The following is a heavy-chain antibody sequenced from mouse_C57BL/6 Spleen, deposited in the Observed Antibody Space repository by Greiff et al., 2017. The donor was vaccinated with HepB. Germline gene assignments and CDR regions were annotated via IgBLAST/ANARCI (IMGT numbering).Heavy chain of an antibody. CDR3: ARNHDEAMDY. J-gene: IGHJ4*01. V-gene: IGHV1-26*01. CDR1: GYTFTDYY. CDR2: INPNNGGT. D-gene: IGHD2-3*01. Sequence: EVQLQQSGPELVKPGASVKISCKASGYTFTDYYMNWVKQSHGKSLEWIGDINPNNGGTSYNQKFKGKATLTVDESSSTAYMELRSLTSEDSAVYYCARNHDEAMDYWGQGTSVTVSS.